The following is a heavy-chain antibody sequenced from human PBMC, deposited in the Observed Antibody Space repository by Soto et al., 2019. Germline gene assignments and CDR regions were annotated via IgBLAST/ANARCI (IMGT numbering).Heavy chain of an antibody. CDR1: GGSISSISDY. Sequence: SETLSLTCSVSGGSISSISDYWAWIRQPPGKGLEWIGNIFNSGNTYYKSSFKGRVTISVDTSKNQFSLKLSSVTAADTAVYYCARHDRYYYDSSGYRWFDPRGQGTLVTVSS. D-gene: IGHD3-22*01. CDR3: ARHDRYYYDSSGYRWFDP. CDR2: IFNSGNT. V-gene: IGHV4-39*01. J-gene: IGHJ5*02.